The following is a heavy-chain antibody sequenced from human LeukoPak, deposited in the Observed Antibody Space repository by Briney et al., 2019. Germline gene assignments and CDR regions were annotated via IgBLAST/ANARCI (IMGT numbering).Heavy chain of an antibody. V-gene: IGHV4-34*01. D-gene: IGHD6-13*01. J-gene: IGHJ4*02. CDR2: INHSGST. CDR1: GGSISSYY. CDR3: AGGLAAAGYFDY. Sequence: SETLSLTCTVSGGSISSYYWSWIRQPPGKGLEWIGEINHSGSTNYNPSLKSRVTISVDTSKNQFSPKLSSVTAADTAVYYCAGGLAAAGYFDYWGQGTLVTVSS.